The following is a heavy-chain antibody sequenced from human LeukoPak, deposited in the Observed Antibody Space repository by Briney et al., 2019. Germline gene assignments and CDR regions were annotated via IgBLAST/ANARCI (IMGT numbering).Heavy chain of an antibody. CDR3: ARDLTAYCGGDCYPHY. CDR1: GGTFSSYT. D-gene: IGHD2-21*01. CDR2: IIPILGIA. J-gene: IGHJ4*02. V-gene: IGHV1-69*04. Sequence: SVKVSCKASGGTFSSYTISWVRQAPGQGLEWLGRIIPILGIANYAQKFQGRVTITADKSTSTAYMELSSLRSEDTAVYYCARDLTAYCGGDCYPHYWGQGTLVTVSS.